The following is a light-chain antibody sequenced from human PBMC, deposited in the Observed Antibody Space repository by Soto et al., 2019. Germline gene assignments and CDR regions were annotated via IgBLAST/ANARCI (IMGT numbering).Light chain of an antibody. CDR3: QQYNSYPYT. Sequence: DIQMTQSPSTLSASVGDRVTITCRASQSISSWLAWYQQNPGKAPKVLIYKASSLESGAPSRFSGSGSGTEFTLTISSLQPDDFAHYYCQQYNSYPYTFGQGTKLEIK. CDR2: KAS. J-gene: IGKJ2*01. V-gene: IGKV1-5*03. CDR1: QSISSW.